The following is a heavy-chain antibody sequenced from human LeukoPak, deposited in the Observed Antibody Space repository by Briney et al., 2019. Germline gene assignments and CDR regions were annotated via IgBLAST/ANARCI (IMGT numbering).Heavy chain of an antibody. CDR2: INSDGSST. CDR3: ARGLSSLHYFEY. Sequence: HPGGSLRLSCAASGFTFSSYWMHWVRQTPGKGLVWVSRINSDGSSTSYADSVKGRFTISRDNGKNTLFLQMNSLRAEDTAVYYCARGLSSLHYFEYWGQGTLVTVSS. V-gene: IGHV3-74*01. CDR1: GFTFSSYW. D-gene: IGHD2-2*01. J-gene: IGHJ4*02.